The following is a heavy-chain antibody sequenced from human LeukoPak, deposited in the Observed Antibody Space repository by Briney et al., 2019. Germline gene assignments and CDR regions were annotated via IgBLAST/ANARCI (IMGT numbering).Heavy chain of an antibody. CDR2: ISAYNGNT. J-gene: IGHJ6*04. Sequence: ASVTVSCKPSGYTFTSYAISWVRRVPGQGLEWMGWISAYNGNTNYAPRLQGRVTITTDTSTSTAYMELRSLRSDDTAVYYCARAPYSYDILTGYSTPDVWGRGTTVTISS. CDR1: GYTFTSYA. CDR3: ARAPYSYDILTGYSTPDV. D-gene: IGHD3-9*01. V-gene: IGHV1-18*01.